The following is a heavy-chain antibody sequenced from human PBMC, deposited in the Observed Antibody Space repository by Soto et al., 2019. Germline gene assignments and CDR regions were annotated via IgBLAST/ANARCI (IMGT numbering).Heavy chain of an antibody. J-gene: IGHJ4*02. D-gene: IGHD1-26*01. V-gene: IGHV3-53*01. Sequence: EVQLVESGGGLIQPGGSLRLSCAASGFSVSGNYMSWVRLAPGKGLEWVSVIYSGGTTSYADSVKGRFTISRDNSRNTLYLQLNSLRAEDTAVYYCAGSTNYYLYYFDYWGQGTLVAVSS. CDR2: IYSGGTT. CDR3: AGSTNYYLYYFDY. CDR1: GFSVSGNY.